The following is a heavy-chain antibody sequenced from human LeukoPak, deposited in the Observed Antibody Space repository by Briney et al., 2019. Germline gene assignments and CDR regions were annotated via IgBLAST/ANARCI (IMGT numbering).Heavy chain of an antibody. Sequence: ASVKVSCKASGYTFTGYYMHWLRQAPGQGLEWMGWINPNNGGTYYPQKFQGRVTITSGTAISTAYMELIRLSSDDTAVYYCASTNDYGDFVYFQHWGQGTLATVSS. CDR3: ASTNDYGDFVYFQH. V-gene: IGHV1-2*02. J-gene: IGHJ1*01. CDR2: INPNNGGT. D-gene: IGHD4-17*01. CDR1: GYTFTGYY.